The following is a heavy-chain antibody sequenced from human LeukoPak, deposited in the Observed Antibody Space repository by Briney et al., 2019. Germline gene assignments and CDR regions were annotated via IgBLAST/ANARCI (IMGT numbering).Heavy chain of an antibody. Sequence: TSETLSLTCAVYGGSFSGYYWSWIRQPPGKGLEWIGEINHSGSTNYNPSLKSRVTISVGTSKNQFSLKLSSVTAADTAVYYCARGYSSGWYVKNFDYWGQGTLVTVSS. CDR2: INHSGST. D-gene: IGHD6-19*01. J-gene: IGHJ4*02. CDR1: GGSFSGYY. CDR3: ARGYSSGWYVKNFDY. V-gene: IGHV4-34*01.